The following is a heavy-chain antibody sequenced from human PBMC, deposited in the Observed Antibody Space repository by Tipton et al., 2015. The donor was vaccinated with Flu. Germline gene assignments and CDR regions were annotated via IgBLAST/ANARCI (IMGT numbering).Heavy chain of an antibody. CDR3: ARYNRVDTHVAYYYYFALDV. J-gene: IGHJ6*02. CDR2: INWHGNSA. Sequence: SLRLSCAASGFTFDDYGMSWVRHSPGKGLEWVAGINWHGNSADYADSVKGRFTISRDNARNSLYLEMKRIRTEDTALYYCARYNRVDTHVAYYYYFALDVWGQGATVSVSS. D-gene: IGHD5-18*01. CDR1: GFTFDDYG. V-gene: IGHV3-20*04.